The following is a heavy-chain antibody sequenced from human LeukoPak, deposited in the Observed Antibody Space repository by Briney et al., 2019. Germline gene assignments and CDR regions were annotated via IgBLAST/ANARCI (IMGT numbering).Heavy chain of an antibody. CDR3: TRDRPYYSDRSSHSGLHYYYMDV. CDR1: GFAFGDYA. CDR2: IRGKTYGGTT. V-gene: IGHV3-49*04. Sequence: GGSLRLSCTASGFAFGDYAMSRVRQAPGKGLEWVCLIRGKTYGGTTEYAASVKGRFTISRDDSKSIAYLQMNSLNTEDTAVYYCTRDRPYYSDRSSHSGLHYYYMDVWGKGTTVTVSS. J-gene: IGHJ6*03. D-gene: IGHD2-2*01.